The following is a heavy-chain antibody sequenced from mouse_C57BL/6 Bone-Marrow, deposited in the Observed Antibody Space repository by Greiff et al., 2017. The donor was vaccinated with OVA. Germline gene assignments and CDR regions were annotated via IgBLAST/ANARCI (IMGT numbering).Heavy chain of an antibody. J-gene: IGHJ4*01. Sequence: EVQLVESGGGLVQPGGSMKLSCVASGFTFSNYWMNWVRQSPEKGLEWVAPIRLKSDYYETPYAESVKGRFTISRDDSKSSVYLQMNNLRAEDTGMYYCTGTMVTTGKCFWYAMDYWGQGTSVTVSS. V-gene: IGHV6-3*01. CDR1: GFTFSNYW. D-gene: IGHD2-2*01. CDR3: TGTMVTTGKCFWYAMDY. CDR2: IRLKSDYYET.